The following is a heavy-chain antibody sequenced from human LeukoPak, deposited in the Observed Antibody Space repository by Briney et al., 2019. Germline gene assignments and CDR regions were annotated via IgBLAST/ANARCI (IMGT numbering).Heavy chain of an antibody. CDR3: AEVESSYCRI. V-gene: IGHV3-74*01. Sequence: GGSLRLSCAASGFTFSGYWMHWVRRAPGKGLVWVSRINSDGSSTTYADSVKGRFTISRDNAKNTLYLQMSSLRAEDTAIYYCAEVESSYCRIWGQGTLVTVSS. CDR2: INSDGSST. J-gene: IGHJ4*01. CDR1: GFTFSGYW. D-gene: IGHD3-10*01.